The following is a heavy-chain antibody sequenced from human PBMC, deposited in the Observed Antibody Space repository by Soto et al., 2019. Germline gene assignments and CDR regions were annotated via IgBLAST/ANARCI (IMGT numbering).Heavy chain of an antibody. CDR2: IYYSGST. V-gene: IGHV4-39*01. D-gene: IGHD2-15*01. J-gene: IGHJ5*02. CDR3: ARHHEAATPMGWFDP. CDR1: GGSISSSSYY. Sequence: SETLSLTCTVSGGSISSSSYYWGWIRQPPGKGLEWIGSIYYSGSTYYNPSLKSRVTISVDTSKNQFSLKLSSVTAADTAVYYCARHHEAATPMGWFDPWGQGTLVTVSS.